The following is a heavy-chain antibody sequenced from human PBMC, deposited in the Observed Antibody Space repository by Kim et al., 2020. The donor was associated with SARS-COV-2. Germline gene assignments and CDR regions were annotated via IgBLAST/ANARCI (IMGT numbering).Heavy chain of an antibody. CDR3: ARDSSSWPRRYYYYGMDV. CDR2: ISYDGSNK. V-gene: IGHV3-30*04. J-gene: IGHJ6*02. D-gene: IGHD6-13*01. CDR1: GFTFSSYA. Sequence: GGSLRLSCAASGFTFSSYAMHWVRQAPGKGLEWVAVISYDGSNKYYADSVKGRFTISRDNSKNTLYLQMNSLRAEDTAVYYCARDSSSWPRRYYYYGMDVWGQGTTVTVSS.